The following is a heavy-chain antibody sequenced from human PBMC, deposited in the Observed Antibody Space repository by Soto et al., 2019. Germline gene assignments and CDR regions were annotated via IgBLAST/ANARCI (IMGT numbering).Heavy chain of an antibody. D-gene: IGHD5-18*01. J-gene: IGHJ6*02. CDR3: ARCPKPPDTADPYAVDV. V-gene: IGHV1-69*18. Sequence: QVQLVQSGTEVKKPGASVKVSCKASGGTFRRSGFHWVRQAPGQGLEWMGMIVPSVDTTNYAQKFQARVTLSADQFTSTVYMELRSLRSEDTAVYYCARCPKPPDTADPYAVDVWGQGTRVIVSS. CDR1: GGTFRRSG. CDR2: IVPSVDTT.